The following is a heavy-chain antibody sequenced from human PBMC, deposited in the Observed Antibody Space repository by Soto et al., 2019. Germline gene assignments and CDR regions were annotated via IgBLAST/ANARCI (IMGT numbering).Heavy chain of an antibody. V-gene: IGHV3-30*18. CDR1: GFTFSSYG. D-gene: IGHD3-22*01. J-gene: IGHJ6*02. Sequence: GGSLRLSCAASGFTFSSYGMDWVRQAPGKGLEWVAVISYDGSNKYYADSVKGRFTISRDNSKNTLYLQMNSLRAEDTAVYYCAKSGRVVVISYGMDVWGQGTTLTVSS. CDR3: AKSGRVVVISYGMDV. CDR2: ISYDGSNK.